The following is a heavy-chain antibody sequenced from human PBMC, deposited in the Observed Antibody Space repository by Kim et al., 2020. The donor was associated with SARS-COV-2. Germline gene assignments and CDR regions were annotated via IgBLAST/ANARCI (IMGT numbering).Heavy chain of an antibody. CDR3: TRGYTYRDY. V-gene: IGHV3-74*01. D-gene: IGHD5-18*01. CDR2: INADGTKT. J-gene: IGHJ4*02. CDR1: GFIFSNSW. Sequence: GGSLRLSCAASGFIFSNSWMHWVRQAPGKGLVWVSRINADGTKTNYVDSVKGRFTISRDNAKNTLYLQMNSLRDEDTAVYYCTRGYTYRDYWGQGTLVTVSS.